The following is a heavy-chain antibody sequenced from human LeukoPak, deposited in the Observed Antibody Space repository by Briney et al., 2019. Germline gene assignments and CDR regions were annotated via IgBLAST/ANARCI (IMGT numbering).Heavy chain of an antibody. CDR3: ARDLGYCSSTSCPTRDGSGSYSVGNYFDY. J-gene: IGHJ4*02. D-gene: IGHD2-2*01. CDR1: GYTFTNYH. Sequence: SVRVSCKASGYTFTNYHIAWVRQAPGQGLEWMGGIIPIFGTANYAQKFQGRVTITADESTSTAYMELSSLRSEDTAVYYCARDLGYCSSTSCPTRDGSGSYSVGNYFDYWGQGTLVTVSS. CDR2: IIPIFGTA. V-gene: IGHV1-69*13.